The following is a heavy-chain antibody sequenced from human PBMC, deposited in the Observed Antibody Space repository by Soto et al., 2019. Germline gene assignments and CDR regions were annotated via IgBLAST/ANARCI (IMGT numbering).Heavy chain of an antibody. D-gene: IGHD3-10*01. CDR1: GFIFKMYW. CDR3: TRGPRPISTGTGAY. CDR2: IYNDGSYT. J-gene: IGHJ4*02. Sequence: EVQLVESGGGLVPPGGSVRLSCAASGFIFKMYWMHWVRQTPGKGLVWLSRIYNDGSYTDYADSVKGRFTISRDKVNDTLYLQMNNLRAEDSGLYYCTRGPRPISTGTGAYWGQGTQVTVSS. V-gene: IGHV3-74*01.